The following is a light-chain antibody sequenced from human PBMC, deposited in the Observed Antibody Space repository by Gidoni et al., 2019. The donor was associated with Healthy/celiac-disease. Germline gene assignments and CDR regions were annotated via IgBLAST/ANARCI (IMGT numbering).Light chain of an antibody. CDR2: LNSDGSH. CDR1: SGHSSYA. J-gene: IGLJ3*02. V-gene: IGLV4-69*01. Sequence: QLVLTHSPSASASLGASVKLTCTLSSGHSSYAIAWQQQQPEKGPRYLMKLNSDGSHSKGDGIPDRFSGSSSGAERYLTISSLQSEDEADYYCQTWGTGIQLFGGGTKLTVL. CDR3: QTWGTGIQL.